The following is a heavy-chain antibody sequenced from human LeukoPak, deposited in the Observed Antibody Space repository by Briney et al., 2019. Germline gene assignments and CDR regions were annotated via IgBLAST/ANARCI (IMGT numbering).Heavy chain of an antibody. Sequence: ASVKVSCKASGYTFTSYAMHWVRQAPGQRLEWMGWINAGNGKTKYSQKFQGRVTMTRDTSTSTVYMELSSLRSEDTAVYYCATSGWYSAPFDYWGQGTLVTVSS. CDR2: INAGNGKT. V-gene: IGHV1-3*01. CDR1: GYTFTSYA. D-gene: IGHD6-19*01. CDR3: ATSGWYSAPFDY. J-gene: IGHJ4*02.